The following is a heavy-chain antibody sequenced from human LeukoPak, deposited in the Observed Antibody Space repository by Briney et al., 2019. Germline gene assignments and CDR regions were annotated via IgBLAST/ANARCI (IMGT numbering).Heavy chain of an antibody. J-gene: IGHJ4*02. CDR1: GGSFSGYY. CDR3: ARALGYCSSTSCYIDY. CDR2: IYHSGST. Sequence: SETLSLTCAVYGGSFSGYYWSWIRQPPGKGLEWIGEIYHSGSTNYNPSLKSRVTISVDTSKNQFSLKLSSVTAADTAVYYCARALGYCSSTSCYIDYWGQGTLVTVSS. V-gene: IGHV4-34*01. D-gene: IGHD2-2*01.